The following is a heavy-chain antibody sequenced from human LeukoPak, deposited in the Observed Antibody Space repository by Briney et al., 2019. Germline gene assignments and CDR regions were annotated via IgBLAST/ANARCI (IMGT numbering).Heavy chain of an antibody. CDR3: AKAPRSLLFMDDSSGYYYGGYFDY. J-gene: IGHJ4*02. Sequence: PGRSLRLSCAASGFTFSSYGMHWVRQAPGKGLEWVAVISYDGSNKYYADSVKGRFTISRDNSKNTLYLQMNSLRAEDTAVYYCAKAPRSLLFMDDSSGYYYGGYFDYWGQGTLVTVSS. CDR2: ISYDGSNK. CDR1: GFTFSSYG. V-gene: IGHV3-30*18. D-gene: IGHD3-22*01.